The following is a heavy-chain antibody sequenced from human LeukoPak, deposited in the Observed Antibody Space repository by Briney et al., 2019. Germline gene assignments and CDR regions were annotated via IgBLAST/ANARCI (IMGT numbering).Heavy chain of an antibody. CDR2: ISSTGNYI. J-gene: IGHJ4*02. D-gene: IGHD5-18*01. CDR3: AREPTSMIL. V-gene: IGHV3-21*01. Sequence: PGGSLRLSCATSGFTFSIYSMNWVRQTPGKGLEWVSSISSTGNYIYYADSVGGRFTISRDNAKNSLYLQMNSLRAEDTAVYYCAREPTSMILWGQGTLVTVSS. CDR1: GFTFSIYS.